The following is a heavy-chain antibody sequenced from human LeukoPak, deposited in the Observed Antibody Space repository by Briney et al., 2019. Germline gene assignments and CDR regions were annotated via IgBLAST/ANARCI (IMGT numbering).Heavy chain of an antibody. CDR1: GDSVSSNSAT. CDR3: ARGSSSNSWYFDY. D-gene: IGHD6-13*01. Sequence: SQTLSLTCAISGDSVSSNSATWTWIRQSPSRGLEWLGRTYYRSKWYNDYAVSVKSRITINPDTSKNQFSLQLNSVTPEDAAVYYCARGSSSNSWYFDYWGQGTLVTVSS. J-gene: IGHJ4*02. V-gene: IGHV6-1*01. CDR2: TYYRSKWYN.